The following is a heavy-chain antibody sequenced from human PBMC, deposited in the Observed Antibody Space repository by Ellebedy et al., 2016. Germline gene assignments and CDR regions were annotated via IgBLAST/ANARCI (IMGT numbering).Heavy chain of an antibody. CDR1: GLTFSSYG. CDR2: VSYDGNDK. CDR3: AKEWRGFSGYDLDH. V-gene: IGHV3-30*18. Sequence: GGSLRLXCSGSGLTFSSYGIHWVRQAPGKGLEWVAVVSYDGNDKYFANSVKGRFTISRDNAKNTLYLQMTSLRPEDTGVYYCAKEWRGFSGYDLDHWGQGTLVTVSS. J-gene: IGHJ4*02. D-gene: IGHD5-12*01.